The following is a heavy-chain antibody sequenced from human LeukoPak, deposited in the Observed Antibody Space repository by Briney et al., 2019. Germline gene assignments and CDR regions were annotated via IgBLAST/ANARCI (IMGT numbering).Heavy chain of an antibody. Sequence: GGSLRLSCAASGFTVSSNYMSWVRQAPGKGLEWVSAISGSGGSTYYADSVKGRFTISRDNSKNTLCLQMNSLRAEDTAVYYCAKGVAFHYYYYMDVWGKGTTVTVSS. CDR3: AKGVAFHYYYYMDV. J-gene: IGHJ6*03. V-gene: IGHV3-23*01. CDR2: ISGSGGST. D-gene: IGHD2/OR15-2a*01. CDR1: GFTVSSNY.